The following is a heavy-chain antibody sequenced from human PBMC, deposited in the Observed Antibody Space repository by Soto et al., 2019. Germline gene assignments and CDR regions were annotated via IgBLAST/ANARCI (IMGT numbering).Heavy chain of an antibody. Sequence: EVQLVESGGGLVQPGGSLRLSCAASGFTFSSYNMNWVRQAPGKGLEWVSYISSSSSTIYYADSVKGRFTISRDNAKSSLYLQMNSLRAEDTAVYYCARSSQWLVGGLDYWGQGPLVTVSS. J-gene: IGHJ4*02. CDR2: ISSSSSTI. V-gene: IGHV3-48*01. D-gene: IGHD6-19*01. CDR3: ARSSQWLVGGLDY. CDR1: GFTFSSYN.